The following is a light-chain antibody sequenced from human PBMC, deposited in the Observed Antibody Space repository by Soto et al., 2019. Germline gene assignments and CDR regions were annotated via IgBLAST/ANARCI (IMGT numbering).Light chain of an antibody. Sequence: EIVLTQSPPTLALSPGERATLSCRASQSVATFLAWYQQRPGQAPRLLIYDASHRATGIPARFSGSGSGTDFTITSSSLEPEDFAVYFCQHRTDWPPICTFGQGTKVEIK. CDR2: DAS. CDR3: QHRTDWPPICT. J-gene: IGKJ2*02. CDR1: QSVATF. V-gene: IGKV3-11*01.